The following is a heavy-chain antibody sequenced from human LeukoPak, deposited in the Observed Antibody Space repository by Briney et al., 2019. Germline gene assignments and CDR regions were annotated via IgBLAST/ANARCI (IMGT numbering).Heavy chain of an antibody. V-gene: IGHV1-69*13. Sequence: SVKVSCKASGGTFSSYAISWVRQAPGQGLEWMGGIIPIFGTANYAQKFQGRVTITADESTSTAYMELSSLRSEDTAVYYCARVPRTTAGGFDYGGQGPLATVSS. CDR1: GGTFSSYA. CDR2: IIPIFGTA. J-gene: IGHJ4*02. D-gene: IGHD1-1*01. CDR3: ARVPRTTAGGFDY.